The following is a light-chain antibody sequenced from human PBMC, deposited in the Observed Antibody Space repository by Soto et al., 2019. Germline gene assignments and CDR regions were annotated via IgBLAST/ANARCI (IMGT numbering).Light chain of an antibody. CDR3: AAWDDSLSGPNVV. V-gene: IGLV1-47*01. CDR1: SSNIGSNY. J-gene: IGLJ2*01. CDR2: RNN. Sequence: QSVLTQPPSASGTPGQRVTISCSGSSSNIGSNYVYWYQQLPGTAPKLLIYRNNQRPSGVPDRFSGSKSGTSASLAISALRSEDEADYYCAAWDDSLSGPNVVFGGGTKLTVL.